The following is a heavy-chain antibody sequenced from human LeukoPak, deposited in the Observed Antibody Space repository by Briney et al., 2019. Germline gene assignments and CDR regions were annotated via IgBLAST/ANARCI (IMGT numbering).Heavy chain of an antibody. Sequence: ASVKVSCKASGYTLISYAIGWVRQAPGQGLEWMGWITAYNGYTTYAQKLQGRVTITTDTSTNTAYMELRSLKSDDTAVYYCARGDCSGGSCYLPEYLQHWGQGTLVTVSS. V-gene: IGHV1-18*01. CDR3: ARGDCSGGSCYLPEYLQH. CDR2: ITAYNGYT. D-gene: IGHD2-15*01. CDR1: GYTLISYA. J-gene: IGHJ1*01.